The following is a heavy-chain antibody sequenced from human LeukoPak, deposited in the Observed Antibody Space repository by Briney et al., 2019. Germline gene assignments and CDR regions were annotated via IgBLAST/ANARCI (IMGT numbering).Heavy chain of an antibody. Sequence: GGSLRLSCAASGFTFSSYGMHWVRQAPGKGLEWVAVIWYDGSNKYYADSVKGRFTISRDNSKNTLYLQMNSLRAEDTAVYYCAKVPYDYVWGSYRLVYYFDYWGQGTLVTVSS. CDR2: IWYDGSNK. J-gene: IGHJ4*02. V-gene: IGHV3-33*06. CDR3: AKVPYDYVWGSYRLVYYFDY. D-gene: IGHD3-16*02. CDR1: GFTFSSYG.